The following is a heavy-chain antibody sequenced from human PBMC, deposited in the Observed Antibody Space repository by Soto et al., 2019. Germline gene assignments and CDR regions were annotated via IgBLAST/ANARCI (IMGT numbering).Heavy chain of an antibody. J-gene: IGHJ4*02. V-gene: IGHV3-30*18. Sequence: SLRLSCAASGFTFSSYGMHWVRQAPGKGLEWVAVISYDGSNKYYADSVKGRFTISRDNSKNTLYLQMNSLRAEDTAVYYCAKEGAGYYDSSGYYEEAEYFDYWGQGTLVTVSS. CDR1: GFTFSSYG. D-gene: IGHD3-22*01. CDR2: ISYDGSNK. CDR3: AKEGAGYYDSSGYYEEAEYFDY.